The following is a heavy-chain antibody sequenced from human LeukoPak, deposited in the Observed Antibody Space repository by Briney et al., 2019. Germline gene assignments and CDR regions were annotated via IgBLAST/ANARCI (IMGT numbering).Heavy chain of an antibody. CDR2: ISYDGSNE. CDR1: GFTLSSYS. J-gene: IGHJ4*02. V-gene: IGHV3-30*03. D-gene: IGHD1-26*01. CDR3: ASGGSYSYYYFDR. Sequence: GGFLRLSCAASGFTLSSYSINWVRQAPGKGLEWVAIISYDGSNEFYADSVKGRFTISRDNSKNTLFLQMNSLRAEDTALYYCASGGSYSYYYFDRWGQGTLVTVSS.